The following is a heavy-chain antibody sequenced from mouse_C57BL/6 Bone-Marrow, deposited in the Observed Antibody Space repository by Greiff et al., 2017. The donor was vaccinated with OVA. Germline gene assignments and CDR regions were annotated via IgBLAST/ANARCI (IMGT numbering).Heavy chain of an antibody. CDR3: AREKVYSQSFAY. CDR2: ISGGGGNT. J-gene: IGHJ3*01. CDR1: GFTFSSYT. V-gene: IGHV5-9*01. Sequence: EVKLMESGGGLVKPGGSLKLSCAASGFTFSSYTMSWVRQTPEKRLEWVATISGGGGNTYYPDSVKGRFTISRDNAKNTLYLQMSSLRSEDTALYYCAREKVYSQSFAYWGQGTLVTVSA. D-gene: IGHD2-12*01.